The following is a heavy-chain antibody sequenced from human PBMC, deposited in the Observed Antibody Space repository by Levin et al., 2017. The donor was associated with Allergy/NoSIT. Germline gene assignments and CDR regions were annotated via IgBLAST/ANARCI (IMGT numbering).Heavy chain of an antibody. D-gene: IGHD3-9*01. CDR1: GGSFSGSY. CDR2: INHSGST. Sequence: SQTLSLTCAVYGGSFSGSYWSWIRQPPGKGLEWIGEINHSGSTNYNPSLKSRVTISVDTSKNQFSLKLSSVTAADTAVYYCARDMTGYYGFDAFDIWGQGTMVTVSS. CDR3: ARDMTGYYGFDAFDI. V-gene: IGHV4-34*01. J-gene: IGHJ3*02.